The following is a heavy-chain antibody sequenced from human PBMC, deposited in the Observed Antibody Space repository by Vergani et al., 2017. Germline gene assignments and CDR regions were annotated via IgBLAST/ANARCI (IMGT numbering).Heavy chain of an antibody. CDR3: ARDRRMAAPIGLFDY. CDR1: GFTFSSYA. V-gene: IGHV1-69*01. CDR2: IIPIFGTA. D-gene: IGHD6-6*01. J-gene: IGHJ4*02. Sequence: QVQLVQSGAEVEKPGSSVKVSCKASGFTFSSYAISWVRQAPGKGLEWMGGIIPIFGTANYAQKFQGRVTITADESTSTAYMELSSLRSEDTAVYYCARDRRMAAPIGLFDYGSQGTLVTVSS.